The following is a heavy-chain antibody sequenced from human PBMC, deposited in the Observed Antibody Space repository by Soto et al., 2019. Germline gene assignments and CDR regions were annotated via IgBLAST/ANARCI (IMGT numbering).Heavy chain of an antibody. Sequence: SETLSLTCTVSGGSISSSSYYWGWIRQPPGKGLEWIGSIYYSGSTYYNPSLKSRVTISVDTSKNQFSLKLSSVTAADTAVYYCARSGWYSPFDYWGQGTLVTVSS. CDR2: IYYSGST. J-gene: IGHJ4*02. CDR1: GGSISSSSYY. D-gene: IGHD6-19*01. CDR3: ARSGWYSPFDY. V-gene: IGHV4-39*01.